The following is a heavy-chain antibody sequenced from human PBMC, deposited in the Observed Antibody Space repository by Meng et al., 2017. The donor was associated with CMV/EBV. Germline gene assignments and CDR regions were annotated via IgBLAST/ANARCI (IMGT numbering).Heavy chain of an antibody. CDR2: IYYSGST. CDR3: ARDNRRGGVDY. CDR1: GGSISSGDYY. V-gene: IGHV4-30-4*08. Sequence: VQLHESGPGLVKPSPTLSLNCPCSGGSISSGDYYWSWIRQPPGKGLEWIGYIYYSGSTYYNPSLKSRVTISVDTSKNQFSLKLSSVTAADTAVYYCARDNRRGGVDYWGQGTLVTVSS. D-gene: IGHD3-3*01. J-gene: IGHJ4*02.